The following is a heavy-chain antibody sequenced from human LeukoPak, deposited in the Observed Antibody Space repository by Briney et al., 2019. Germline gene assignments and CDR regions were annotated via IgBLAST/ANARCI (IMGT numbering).Heavy chain of an antibody. D-gene: IGHD2-21*01. CDR2: INPNSGGT. CDR3: AREGLPYCGGKCYSWRVVEN. Sequence: RASVKVSCKASGYTFTSYYMHWVRQAPGQGLEWMGWINPNSGGTNYAQKFQGRVTITRDRSISTAYMELSRLRYDDTAVYYCAREGLPYCGGKCYSWRVVENWGQGTLVTVSS. V-gene: IGHV1-2*02. J-gene: IGHJ4*02. CDR1: GYTFTSYY.